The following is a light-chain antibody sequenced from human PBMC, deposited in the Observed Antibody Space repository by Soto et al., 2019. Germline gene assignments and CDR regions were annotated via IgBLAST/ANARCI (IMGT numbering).Light chain of an antibody. CDR3: QQYNSYSA. CDR1: QSVSRY. CDR2: GVS. J-gene: IGKJ1*01. Sequence: EIVLTQSPATLSLSPGERATLSCRASQSVSRYLAWYQQKPGQAPRLLIYGVSTRATSIAARFSGGGSVTEFTLTISSLQSEDFATYYCQQYNSYSAFGQGTKVDIK. V-gene: IGKV3-15*01.